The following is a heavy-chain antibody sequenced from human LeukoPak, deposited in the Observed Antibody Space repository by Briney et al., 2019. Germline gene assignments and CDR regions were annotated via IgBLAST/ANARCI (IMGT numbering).Heavy chain of an antibody. J-gene: IGHJ4*02. V-gene: IGHV3-43D*04. CDR3: AKLPYYDSSGSDY. CDR1: GFTYDDYA. CDR2: ISWDGGRA. Sequence: GGSLRLSCAASGFTYDDYAMHWVRQPPGKGLEWVSLISWDGGRANYADSVKGRFTISRDNSKNTLYLQMNSLRAEDTAVYYCAKLPYYDSSGSDYWGQGTLVTVSS. D-gene: IGHD3-22*01.